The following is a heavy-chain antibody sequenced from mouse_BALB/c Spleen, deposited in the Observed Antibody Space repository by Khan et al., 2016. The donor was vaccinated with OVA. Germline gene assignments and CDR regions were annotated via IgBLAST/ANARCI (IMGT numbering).Heavy chain of an antibody. CDR2: IYPGSDNT. J-gene: IGHJ3*01. V-gene: IGHV1-77*01. CDR3: AREWAAWFPD. CDR1: GYTFTDYS. Sequence: VQLQQSGAELARPGASVTLSCKASGYTFTDYSINWMRQRTGQGLEWIGEIYPGSDNTYYNEKFKGKATLTADKSSSTAYMQLSSLTSEDSAVDFCAREWAAWFPDWGQGTLVTVSA.